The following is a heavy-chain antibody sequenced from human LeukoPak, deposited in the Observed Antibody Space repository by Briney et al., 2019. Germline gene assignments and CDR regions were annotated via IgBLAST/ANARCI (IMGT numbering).Heavy chain of an antibody. Sequence: ASVKVSCKATGYTFTSYGISWVRQAPGQGLEWMGWISAYNGNTNYAQKLQGRVTMTTDTSTSTAYMELRSLRSDDTAVYYCASGAEDDILTGYYPPFDYWGQGTLVTVSS. D-gene: IGHD3-9*01. CDR3: ASGAEDDILTGYYPPFDY. CDR2: ISAYNGNT. J-gene: IGHJ4*02. V-gene: IGHV1-18*01. CDR1: GYTFTSYG.